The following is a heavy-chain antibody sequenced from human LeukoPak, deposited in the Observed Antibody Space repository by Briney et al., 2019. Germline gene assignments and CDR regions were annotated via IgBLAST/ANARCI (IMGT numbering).Heavy chain of an antibody. V-gene: IGHV3-23*01. CDR2: ISGSGGST. D-gene: IGHD2-2*01. Sequence: GGSLRLSCAASGFTFSSYAMSWVRQAPGKGLEWVSAISGSGGSTYYADSVKGRFTISRDNSKNTLYLQMNSLRAEDTAVYYCAKVPYQLPSATKYYFDYWGQGTLVTVSS. CDR3: AKVPYQLPSATKYYFDY. J-gene: IGHJ4*02. CDR1: GFTFSSYA.